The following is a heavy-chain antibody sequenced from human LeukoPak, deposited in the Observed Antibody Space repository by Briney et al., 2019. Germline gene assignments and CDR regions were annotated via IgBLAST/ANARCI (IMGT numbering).Heavy chain of an antibody. CDR3: ARYGDGLVNWYFDL. V-gene: IGHV3-11*01. D-gene: IGHD3/OR15-3a*01. J-gene: IGHJ2*01. CDR2: ISSSGSTI. CDR1: GFTFSDYY. Sequence: PGGSLRLSCAASGFTFSDYYMSWFRQAPGKGLEWVSYISSSGSTIYYADSVKGRFTISRDNAKNSLYLQMNSLRAEDTAVYYCARYGDGLVNWYFDLWGRGTLVTVSS.